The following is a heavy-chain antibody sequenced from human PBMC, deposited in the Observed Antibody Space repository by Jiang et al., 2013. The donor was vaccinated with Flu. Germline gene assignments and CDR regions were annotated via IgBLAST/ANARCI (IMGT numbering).Heavy chain of an antibody. J-gene: IGHJ4*02. V-gene: IGHV3-7*03. Sequence: ASGFTFSTYWMTWVRQAPGKGLEWVANIKQDGSEKYYVDSVKGRFTISRDNAKNSLYLQMNSLRVEDTAVYYCARAIAAAGSLWGQGTLVTVSS. CDR3: ARAIAAAGSL. CDR2: IKQDGSEK. CDR1: GFTFSTYW. D-gene: IGHD6-13*01.